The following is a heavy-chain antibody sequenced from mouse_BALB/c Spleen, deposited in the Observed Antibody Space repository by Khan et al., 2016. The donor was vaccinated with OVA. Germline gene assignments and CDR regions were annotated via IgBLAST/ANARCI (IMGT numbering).Heavy chain of an antibody. CDR3: ARDYGSLYWFFDV. CDR1: GISITSGNYR. J-gene: IGHJ1*01. Sequence: QLEESGPGLVKPSQTVSLTCTVTGISITSGNYRWSWIRQFPGNKLEWIGNIYYSGTVTYNPSLTSRTTITRDTSKNQFFLEMNSLTAEATATYYCARDYGSLYWFFDVWGAGTTVTVSA. CDR2: IYYSGTV. D-gene: IGHD1-1*01. V-gene: IGHV3-5*02.